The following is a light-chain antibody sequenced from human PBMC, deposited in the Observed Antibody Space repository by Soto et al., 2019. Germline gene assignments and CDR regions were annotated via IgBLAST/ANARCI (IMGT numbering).Light chain of an antibody. CDR1: QSVSYAY. CDR3: QPYGSSPWT. CDR2: GAS. Sequence: VLTQSPGTRSFSPGERATLSCRASQSVSYAYLAWYQQKPGQAPRLLIYGASSRATGIPERFSGRESGTDFTITISTLELQDFGVYYCQPYGSSPWTFGQGTTLEIK. V-gene: IGKV3-20*01. J-gene: IGKJ1*01.